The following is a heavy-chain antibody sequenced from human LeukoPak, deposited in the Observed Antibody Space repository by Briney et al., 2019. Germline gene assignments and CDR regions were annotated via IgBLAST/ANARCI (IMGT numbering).Heavy chain of an antibody. D-gene: IGHD6-19*01. V-gene: IGHV1-2*02. Sequence: PGASVKVSCKTSGYTFTGYYMHWVRQAPGQGLEWMGWINPNSGTTKYAQKFQGRVTMTRDTSISTAYMDLSGLRSDDTAVYYCTRTGYTSGWGFDFWGQGTLVTVSS. CDR1: GYTFTGYY. CDR2: INPNSGTT. CDR3: TRTGYTSGWGFDF. J-gene: IGHJ4*02.